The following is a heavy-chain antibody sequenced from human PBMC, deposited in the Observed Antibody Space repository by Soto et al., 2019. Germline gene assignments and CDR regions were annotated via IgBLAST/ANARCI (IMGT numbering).Heavy chain of an antibody. V-gene: IGHV3-7*03. J-gene: IGHJ5*02. Sequence: XWSLVLSSAGSGFTVSNQRVNWVRQAPGKGLEWVANIKADGSEKYYVDSVKGRFTISRDNAKNSLYLQMNSLRAEDTAVYYCARARGVDPWGQGTLVTFSS. CDR2: IKADGSEK. CDR1: GFTVSNQR. CDR3: ARARGVDP. D-gene: IGHD3-16*01.